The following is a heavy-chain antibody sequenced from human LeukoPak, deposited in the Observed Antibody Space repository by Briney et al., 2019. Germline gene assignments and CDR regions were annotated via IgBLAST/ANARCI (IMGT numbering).Heavy chain of an antibody. D-gene: IGHD3-16*01. V-gene: IGHV1-3*01. CDR3: ARREGRGELDY. CDR1: GYTFTSFP. Sequence: ASVKVSCKASGYTFTSFPMHWVRQAPGQRLEWMGWINGGNGNTKYSQKFQGRVTITRDTSASTAHMELSSLKSEDTAVYYCARREGRGELDYWGQGTLVSVSS. CDR2: INGGNGNT. J-gene: IGHJ4*02.